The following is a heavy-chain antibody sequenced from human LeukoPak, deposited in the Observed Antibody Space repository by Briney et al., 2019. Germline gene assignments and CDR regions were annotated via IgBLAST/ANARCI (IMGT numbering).Heavy chain of an antibody. CDR3: ARGYCLNGVCFPGVY. J-gene: IGHJ4*02. V-gene: IGHV1-3*01. CDR2: INAGNGNT. Sequence: ASVKVSCKASGYTFTSYAMHWVRQAPGQRLEWMGWINAGNGNTKYSQKFQGRVTITRDTSASTAYMELSSLRSEDTAVYYCARGYCLNGVCFPGVYWGQGILVTVSS. D-gene: IGHD2-8*01. CDR1: GYTFTSYA.